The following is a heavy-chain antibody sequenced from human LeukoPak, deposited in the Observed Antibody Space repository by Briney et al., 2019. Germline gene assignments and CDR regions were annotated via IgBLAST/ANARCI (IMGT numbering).Heavy chain of an antibody. J-gene: IGHJ4*02. CDR3: GREGVAAAGTLYYFDC. CDR1: GGSFSGYY. Sequence: PSETLSLTCAVYGGSFSGYYWSWIRQPPGKGLEWIGEINHSGSTNYNPSLKSRVTISVDTSKNQFSLKLSSVTAADTAVYYCGREGVAAAGTLYYFDCWGQGTLVTVSP. D-gene: IGHD6-13*01. V-gene: IGHV4-34*01. CDR2: INHSGST.